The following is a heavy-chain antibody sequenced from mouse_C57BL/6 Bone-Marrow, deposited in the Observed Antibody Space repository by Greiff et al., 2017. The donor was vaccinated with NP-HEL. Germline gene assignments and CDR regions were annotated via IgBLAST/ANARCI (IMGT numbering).Heavy chain of an antibody. CDR3: ASCSSSYFDV. Sequence: QVHVKQSGAELVKPGASVKLSCKASGYTFTSYWMHWVKQRPGQGLEWIGMIHPNSGSTNYNEKFKSKATLTVDKSSSTAYMQLSSLTSEDSAVYYCASCSSSYFDVWGTGTTVTVSS. CDR1: GYTFTSYW. CDR2: IHPNSGST. D-gene: IGHD1-1*01. J-gene: IGHJ1*03. V-gene: IGHV1-64*01.